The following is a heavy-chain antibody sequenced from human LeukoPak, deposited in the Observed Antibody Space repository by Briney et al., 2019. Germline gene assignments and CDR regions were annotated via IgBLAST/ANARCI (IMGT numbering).Heavy chain of an antibody. CDR2: INHSGST. J-gene: IGHJ4*02. Sequence: NPSETLSLTCAVYGGSFSGYYWSWIRQPPGKGLEWIGEINHSGSTNYNPSLKSRVTISVDTSKNQFSLKLSSVTAADTAVYYCARGLPPRPMVRGVIKASPFDYWGQGTLVTVSS. D-gene: IGHD3-10*01. CDR3: ARGLPPRPMVRGVIKASPFDY. CDR1: GGSFSGYY. V-gene: IGHV4-34*01.